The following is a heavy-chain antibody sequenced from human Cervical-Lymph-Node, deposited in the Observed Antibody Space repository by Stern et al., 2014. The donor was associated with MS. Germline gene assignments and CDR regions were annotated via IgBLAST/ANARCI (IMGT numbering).Heavy chain of an antibody. D-gene: IGHD5-12*01. CDR1: GYTFSTYY. J-gene: IGHJ3*02. V-gene: IGHV1-2*02. CDR2: IDPNSGGT. Sequence: VQLVQSGAEVKQPGASVTVSCKTSGYTFSTYYIQWVRQAPGHGLEWMGWIDPNSGGTNYARNDQGRVTMTRDTSVTTACIELRRLRYDDTAVYYCARERLMWIGHNGFDIWGQGTMVTVSS. CDR3: ARERLMWIGHNGFDI.